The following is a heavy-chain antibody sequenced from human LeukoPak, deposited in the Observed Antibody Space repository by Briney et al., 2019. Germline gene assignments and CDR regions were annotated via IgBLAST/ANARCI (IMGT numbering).Heavy chain of an antibody. V-gene: IGHV1-8*01. J-gene: IGHJ6*03. D-gene: IGHD6-19*01. CDR1: GYTFTSYD. CDR3: ARGQIAVADTYYMDV. Sequence: GASVKVSCKASGYTFTSYDINWVRQATGQGLEWMGWMNPNSGNTGYAQKFQGRVTMTRNTSISTAYMELSSLRSEDTAVYYCARGQIAVADTYYMDVWGKGTTVTVSS. CDR2: MNPNSGNT.